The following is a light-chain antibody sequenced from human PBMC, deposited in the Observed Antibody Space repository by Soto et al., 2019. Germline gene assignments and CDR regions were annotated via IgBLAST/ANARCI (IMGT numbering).Light chain of an antibody. J-gene: IGKJ1*01. CDR1: QSISSW. V-gene: IGKV1-5*03. CDR3: QQYKTYWT. Sequence: DIPMTQSPSTLSASVGDRVTITCRASQSISSWLAWYQQKPGKVPKLLIYKASSLESGVPSRFSGSGSGTEFTLTISSLQPDDFATYYCQQYKTYWTFGQGTKVEIK. CDR2: KAS.